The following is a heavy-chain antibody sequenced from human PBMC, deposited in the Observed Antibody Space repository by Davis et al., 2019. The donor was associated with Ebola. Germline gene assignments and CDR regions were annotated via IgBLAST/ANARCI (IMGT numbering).Heavy chain of an antibody. V-gene: IGHV3-23*01. CDR3: ARYCHYPDCSYFDC. Sequence: PGGSLRLSCAASGFTFSSYAMSWVRQAPGKGLEWVSIVSGSGGHTHYSDSVRGRFTISRDNSKNTLYLQMNSLRAEDTATYYCARYCHYPDCSYFDCWGQGTVVAVSS. D-gene: IGHD2-15*01. CDR1: GFTFSSYA. J-gene: IGHJ4*02. CDR2: VSGSGGHT.